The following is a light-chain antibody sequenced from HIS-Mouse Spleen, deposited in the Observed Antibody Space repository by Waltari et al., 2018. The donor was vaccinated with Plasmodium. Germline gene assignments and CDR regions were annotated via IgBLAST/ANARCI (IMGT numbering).Light chain of an antibody. J-gene: IGKJ3*01. Sequence: AIRMTQSPSSFSASTGDRATITCRASQGISSYLAWYQQKPGKAPKLLIYAASTLQSVVPSRFSGSGSGTDFTLTISCLQSEDFATYYCQQYYSYPFTFGPGTKVDIK. CDR1: QGISSY. V-gene: IGKV1-8*01. CDR3: QQYYSYPFT. CDR2: AAS.